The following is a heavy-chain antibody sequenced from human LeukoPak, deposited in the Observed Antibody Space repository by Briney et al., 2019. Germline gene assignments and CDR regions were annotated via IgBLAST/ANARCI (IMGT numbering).Heavy chain of an antibody. D-gene: IGHD6-13*01. V-gene: IGHV4-38-2*02. Sequence: SETLSLTCTVSGYSISSGYYWGWIRQPPGKGLEWIGSIYHSGSTYYNPSLKSRVTISVDTTKNQFSLKLSSLTAAATAVYYCARVRLYSSSWYWDQGNYFDYWGQGTLVTVSS. J-gene: IGHJ4*02. CDR2: IYHSGST. CDR1: GYSISSGYY. CDR3: ARVRLYSSSWYWDQGNYFDY.